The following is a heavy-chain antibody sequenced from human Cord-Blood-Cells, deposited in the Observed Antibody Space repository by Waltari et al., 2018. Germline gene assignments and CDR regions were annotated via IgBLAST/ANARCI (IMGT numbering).Heavy chain of an antibody. J-gene: IGHJ4*02. CDR3: ARGYYYDRSGYYYYFDY. D-gene: IGHD3-22*01. V-gene: IGHV7-4-1*02. Sequence: QVQLVQSGSELKKPGASVKVSCKASGYTFTSYAMNWVRQAPGQGLEWMGWINTNTGNPTYAQGFTGRFVFSLNTSGSTAYLQVSSLKAEDTAVYYCARGYYYDRSGYYYYFDYWGQGTLLTVSS. CDR2: INTNTGNP. CDR1: GYTFTSYA.